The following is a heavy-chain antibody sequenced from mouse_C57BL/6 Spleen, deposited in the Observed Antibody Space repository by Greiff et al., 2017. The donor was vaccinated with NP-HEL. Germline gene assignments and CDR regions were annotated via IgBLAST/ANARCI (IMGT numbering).Heavy chain of an antibody. CDR2: IHPNRGST. Sequence: VQLQQPGAELVKPGASVKLSCKASGYTFTSYWMHWVKQRPGQGLEWIGMIHPNRGSTNYNEKFKSKATLTVDKSSSTAYMQLSSLTSEDSAVYYCARSVYGNYFDYWGQGTTLTVSS. J-gene: IGHJ2*01. CDR3: ARSVYGNYFDY. D-gene: IGHD2-1*01. V-gene: IGHV1-64*01. CDR1: GYTFTSYW.